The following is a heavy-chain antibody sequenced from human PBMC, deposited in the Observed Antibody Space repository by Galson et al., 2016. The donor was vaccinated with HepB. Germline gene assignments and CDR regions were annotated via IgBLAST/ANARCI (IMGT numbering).Heavy chain of an antibody. CDR1: GYTFRTYY. J-gene: IGHJ2*01. CDR3: ARGTGKLTTVTTVTSLWYFDL. V-gene: IGHV1-46*01. Sequence: SCKAFGYTFRTYYMHWVRQAPGQGLEWMGIINPSGGKTKYAQRFQGRVTMTSDTSTNTLYMELSSLRSDDTAVYYCARGTGKLTTVTTVTSLWYFDLWGRGTLVTVSS. CDR2: INPSGGKT. D-gene: IGHD4-17*01.